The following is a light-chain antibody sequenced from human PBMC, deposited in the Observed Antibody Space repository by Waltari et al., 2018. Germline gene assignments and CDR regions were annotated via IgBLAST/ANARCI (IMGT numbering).Light chain of an antibody. J-gene: IGKJ4*01. CDR2: DAS. V-gene: IGKV3-11*01. CDR3: HQRSNWPLT. CDR1: QSIDNY. Sequence: EIVLTQSPATLSLSPGERATLSCRASQSIDNYLAWYQQKPDQVPRLLIYDASNRATGIPARFSGSRSGADFTLIISSLEPEDFAVYYCHQRSNWPLTFGGGTKVEIK.